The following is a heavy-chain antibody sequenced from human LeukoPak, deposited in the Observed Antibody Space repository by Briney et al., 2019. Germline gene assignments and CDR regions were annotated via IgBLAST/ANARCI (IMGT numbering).Heavy chain of an antibody. J-gene: IGHJ5*02. CDR1: GYTFTGYY. CDR3: AREVSPGRTPYSSSLRNWFDP. V-gene: IGHV1-2*02. CDR2: INPNSGGT. D-gene: IGHD6-6*01. Sequence: ASVKVSCKASGYTFTGYYMHWVRQAPGQGLEWMGWINPNSGGTNYAQKFQGRVTMTRDTSISTAYMELSRLRSDDTAVYYCAREVSPGRTPYSSSLRNWFDPWGQGTLVTVSS.